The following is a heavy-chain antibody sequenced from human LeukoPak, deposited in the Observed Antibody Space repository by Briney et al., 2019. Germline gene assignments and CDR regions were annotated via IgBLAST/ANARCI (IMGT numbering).Heavy chain of an antibody. CDR2: ISYIGST. D-gene: IGHD4-17*01. Sequence: SETLSLTCAVSDDSFSSHYWTWIRQPPGKGLEWLGYISYIGSTNYNPSLKSRVTISIDTSRNQFSLRLSSVTAADTAVYYCARDLVTVTKGFDIWGQGTMVSVSS. CDR1: DDSFSSHY. V-gene: IGHV4-59*11. CDR3: ARDLVTVTKGFDI. J-gene: IGHJ3*02.